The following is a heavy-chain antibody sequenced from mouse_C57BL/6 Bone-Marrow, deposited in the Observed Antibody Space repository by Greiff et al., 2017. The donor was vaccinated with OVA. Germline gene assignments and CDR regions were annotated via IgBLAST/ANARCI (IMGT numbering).Heavy chain of an antibody. CDR1: GYTFTNYW. V-gene: IGHV1-63*01. D-gene: IGHD2-12*01. CDR3: ARYTYYFDY. CDR2: IYPGGGYT. Sequence: QVHVKQSGAELVRPGTSVKMSCKASGYTFTNYWIGWAKQRPGHGLEWIGDIYPGGGYTNYNEKFKGKATLTADKSSSTAYMQFSSLTSEDSAIYYCARYTYYFDYWGQGTTLTVSS. J-gene: IGHJ2*01.